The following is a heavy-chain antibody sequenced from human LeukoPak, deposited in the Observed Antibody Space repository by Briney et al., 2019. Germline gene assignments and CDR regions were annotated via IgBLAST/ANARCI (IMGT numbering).Heavy chain of an antibody. V-gene: IGHV4-39*01. D-gene: IGHD1-26*01. CDR3: ARLVGATGGSYYYYYYMDV. CDR2: ASGYYGGDS. J-gene: IGHJ6*03. Sequence: SETLSLTCTVSGASITSRDFYWGWFRQPPGKGVEWIGSASGYYGGDSFYNTSLESRVTISIHTSKNQFSLNLSSVTAADTAVYYCARLVGATGGSYYYYYYMDVWGKGTTVTVSS. CDR1: GASITSRDFY.